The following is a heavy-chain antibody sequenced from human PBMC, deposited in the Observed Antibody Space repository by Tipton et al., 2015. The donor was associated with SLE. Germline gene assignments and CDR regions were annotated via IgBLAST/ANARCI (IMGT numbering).Heavy chain of an antibody. CDR3: AKDMAGVDAFDI. CDR2: ISWNSGSI. V-gene: IGHV3-9*01. J-gene: IGHJ3*02. CDR1: GFTFDYYA. Sequence: SLRLSCAASGFTFDYYAIHWVRQAPGKGLEWGSGISWNSGSIGYADSVKGRFTISRDNGKNSLYLQMNSLRAEDTALYYCAKDMAGVDAFDIWGQGTMVTVSS.